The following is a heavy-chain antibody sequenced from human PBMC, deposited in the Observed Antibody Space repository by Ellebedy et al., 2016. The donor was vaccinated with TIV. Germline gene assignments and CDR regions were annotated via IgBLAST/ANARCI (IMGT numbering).Heavy chain of an antibody. J-gene: IGHJ4*02. CDR1: AVYY. V-gene: IGHV3-7*01. CDR3: ARWSEDRGKWSLDS. Sequence: GESLKISCADSAVYYMTWVRQAPGKGLEWVAKIRQNGEKAYGDSVKGRFTVPIDKTKNSVYLQMNALRVDDTAVYYCARWSEDRGKWSLDSWGQGTLVTVSS. CDR2: IRQNGEK. D-gene: IGHD3-3*01.